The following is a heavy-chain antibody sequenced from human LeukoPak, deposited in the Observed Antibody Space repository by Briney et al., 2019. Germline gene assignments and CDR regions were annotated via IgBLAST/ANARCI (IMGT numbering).Heavy chain of an antibody. CDR3: ARDRRPSYDTSGYYFPGEY. CDR2: INPSGGIT. V-gene: IGHV1-46*01. Sequence: ASVKVSCKASGYTFTSYYIHWVRQAPGQGLEWMAIINPSGGITTYTQKFQGRVTLTRDTSTNTVYMDLSSLRSDDTAAYYCARDRRPSYDTSGYYFPGEYWGQGTLVTVSS. D-gene: IGHD3-22*01. CDR1: GYTFTSYY. J-gene: IGHJ4*02.